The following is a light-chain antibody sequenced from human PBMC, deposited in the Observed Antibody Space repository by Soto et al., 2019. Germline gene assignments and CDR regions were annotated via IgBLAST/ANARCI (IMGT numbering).Light chain of an antibody. Sequence: QSALTQPASGSGSPGKSITISCPGTSSDVGGYNYVSWYQQHPGKAPKLLIYEVSNRPSGVSSRFSGSMSGNTASLTISGLLAEDEADYYCSSYTRSITLILGAGTRITVL. CDR1: SSDVGGYNY. CDR3: SSYTRSITLI. V-gene: IGLV2-14*01. J-gene: IGLJ1*01. CDR2: EVS.